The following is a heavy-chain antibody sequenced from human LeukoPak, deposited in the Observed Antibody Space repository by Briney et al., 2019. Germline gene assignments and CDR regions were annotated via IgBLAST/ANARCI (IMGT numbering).Heavy chain of an antibody. CDR1: GGTFSSYA. J-gene: IGHJ4*02. V-gene: IGHV1-69*13. D-gene: IGHD3-3*01. Sequence: ASVKVSCKASGGTFSSYAISWVRQAPGQGLEWMGGIIPIFGTANYAQKFQGRVTITADESTSTAYMELSSLRSEDTAVYYCARAARGATIFGVVNLTYDYWGQGTLVTVSS. CDR3: ARAARGATIFGVVNLTYDY. CDR2: IIPIFGTA.